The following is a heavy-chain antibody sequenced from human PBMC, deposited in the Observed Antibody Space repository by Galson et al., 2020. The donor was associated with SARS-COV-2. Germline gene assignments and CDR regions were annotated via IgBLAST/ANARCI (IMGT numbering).Heavy chain of an antibody. D-gene: IGHD3-10*01. CDR2: FNPDDGET. V-gene: IGHV1-24*01. Sequence: ASVKVSCKASGYTLTDLSMHWVRQAPGQGLEWMGGFNPDDGETNYAQKFQGRVTMTEDTSTNTAYMELSSLRSEDTAVYYCASSSVVRGVIRTYYYYYGMDVWGQGTTVTVSS. CDR1: GYTLTDLS. CDR3: ASSSVVRGVIRTYYYYYGMDV. J-gene: IGHJ6*02.